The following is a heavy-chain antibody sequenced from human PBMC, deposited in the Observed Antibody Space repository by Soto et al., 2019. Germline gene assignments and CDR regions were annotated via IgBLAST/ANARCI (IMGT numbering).Heavy chain of an antibody. CDR1: GYPFTSYA. D-gene: IGHD3-10*01. J-gene: IGHJ5*02. Sequence: QVQLVQSGAEMKKPGASVKVSCKASGYPFTSYAISWVRQAPGQGLEWMGWINVYNGNTNYAQKFQGRVTMTTDTATSTAYMELRSLRSDDTAVYYCARDRRGAFRSFRGWFDPWGQGTLVTVSS. V-gene: IGHV1-18*01. CDR3: ARDRRGAFRSFRGWFDP. CDR2: INVYNGNT.